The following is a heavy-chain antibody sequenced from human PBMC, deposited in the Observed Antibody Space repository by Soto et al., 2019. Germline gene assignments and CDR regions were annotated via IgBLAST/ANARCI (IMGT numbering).Heavy chain of an antibody. Sequence: PSETLSLTCTVSGGSISSYYWSWIRQPAGKGLEWIGRIYTSGSTNYNPSLKSRVTMSVDTSKNQFSLKLSSVTAADTAVYYCARDSVVDTAMETHYYYHGMDVWGQGTTVTVSS. V-gene: IGHV4-4*07. CDR3: ARDSVVDTAMETHYYYHGMDV. CDR1: GGSISSYY. CDR2: IYTSGST. D-gene: IGHD5-18*01. J-gene: IGHJ6*02.